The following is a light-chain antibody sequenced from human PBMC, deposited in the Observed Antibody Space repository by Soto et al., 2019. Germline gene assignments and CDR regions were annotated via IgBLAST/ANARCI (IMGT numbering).Light chain of an antibody. V-gene: IGLV2-14*01. CDR2: DVS. CDR1: SSDVGGYNY. Sequence: QSALTQPASVSGSPGQSITISCTGTSSDVGGYNYVSWYQQHPGKAPKLMLFDVSNRPSGVSNRFSGSKAGNTASLTISGLQGEDEADYYCSSYTSSSTLYVFGTGTKVTVL. J-gene: IGLJ1*01. CDR3: SSYTSSSTLYV.